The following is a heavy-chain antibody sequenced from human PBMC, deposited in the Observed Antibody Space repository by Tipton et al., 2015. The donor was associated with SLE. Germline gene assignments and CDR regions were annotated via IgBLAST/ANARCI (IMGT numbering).Heavy chain of an antibody. D-gene: IGHD5-12*01. J-gene: IGHJ3*02. Sequence: LSLTCTVSGGSISSSSYYWGWIRQPPGKGLEWVSSISSSSSYIYYADSVKGRFTISRDNAKNSLYLQMNSLRAEDTAVYYCARDEGYSGYDGDDAFDIWGQGTMVTVSS. CDR3: ARDEGYSGYDGDDAFDI. V-gene: IGHV3-21*01. CDR2: ISSSSSYI. CDR1: GGSISSSS.